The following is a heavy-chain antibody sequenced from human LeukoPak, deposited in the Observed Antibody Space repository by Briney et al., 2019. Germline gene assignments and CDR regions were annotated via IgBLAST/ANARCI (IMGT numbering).Heavy chain of an antibody. J-gene: IGHJ4*02. Sequence: GGSLRLSCAASGFTFSSYSMNWVRQAPGKGLEWVSYISSSSSTIYYADSVKGRFTISRDNAKNSLYLQMNSLRAEDTAVYYCARDSETISGWFDYWGQGTLVTVSS. CDR2: ISSSSSTI. CDR1: GFTFSSYS. V-gene: IGHV3-48*04. D-gene: IGHD6-25*01. CDR3: ARDSETISGWFDY.